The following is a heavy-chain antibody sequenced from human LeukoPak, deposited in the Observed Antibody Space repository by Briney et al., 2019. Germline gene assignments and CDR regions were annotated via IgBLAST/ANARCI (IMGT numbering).Heavy chain of an antibody. Sequence: SETLSLTCTVSGGSISSYYWSWIRQPPGKGLEWIGYFYYTGSTNYNPSLKSRVTISLDTSKNQFSLKLSSVTAADTAVYYCARSRYSSGWYGYFDYWGQGTLVTVSS. CDR1: GGSISSYY. CDR2: FYYTGST. V-gene: IGHV4-59*01. CDR3: ARSRYSSGWYGYFDY. D-gene: IGHD6-19*01. J-gene: IGHJ4*02.